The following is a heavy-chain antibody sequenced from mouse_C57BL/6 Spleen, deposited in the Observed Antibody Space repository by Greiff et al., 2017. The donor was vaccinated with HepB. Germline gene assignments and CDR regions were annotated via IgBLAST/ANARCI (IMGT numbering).Heavy chain of an antibody. D-gene: IGHD3-2*02. V-gene: IGHV1-82*01. CDR1: GYAFSSSW. CDR3: ARSKTAQATGFAY. Sequence: VKLQESGPELVKPGASVKISCKASGYAFSSSWMNWVKQRPGKGLEWIGRIYPGDGDTNYNGKFKGKATLTADKSSSTAYMQLSSLTSEDSAVYFCARSKTAQATGFAYWGQGTLVTVSA. J-gene: IGHJ3*01. CDR2: IYPGDGDT.